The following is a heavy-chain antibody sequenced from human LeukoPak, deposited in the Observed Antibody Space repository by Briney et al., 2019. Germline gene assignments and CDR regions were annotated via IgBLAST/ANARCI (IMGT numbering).Heavy chain of an antibody. CDR2: ISWNSGSI. CDR1: GFTFDDYA. CDR3: ARDLWFGELLFRFDY. J-gene: IGHJ4*02. Sequence: QSGRSLRLSCAASGFTFDDYAMHWVRQAPGKGVEWVSGISWNSGSIGYADSVKGRFTISRDNAKNSLYLQMNSLRAEDTAVYYCARDLWFGELLFRFDYWGQGTLVTVSS. D-gene: IGHD3-10*01. V-gene: IGHV3-9*01.